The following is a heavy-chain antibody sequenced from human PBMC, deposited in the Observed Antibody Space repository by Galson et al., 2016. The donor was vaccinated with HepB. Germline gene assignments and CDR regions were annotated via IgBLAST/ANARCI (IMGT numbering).Heavy chain of an antibody. D-gene: IGHD2-15*01. V-gene: IGHV3-53*01. Sequence: LRLSCAASGFDVSDNYISWVRQAPGKGLEWVAVIYTGGTTYYADSVKGRFTISRDNSENTVFLQISSLRAEDTAVYYCARSTHVPAAVLPYYYYGLDVWGQGTTVTVSS. CDR3: ARSTHVPAAVLPYYYYGLDV. J-gene: IGHJ6*02. CDR1: GFDVSDNY. CDR2: IYTGGTT.